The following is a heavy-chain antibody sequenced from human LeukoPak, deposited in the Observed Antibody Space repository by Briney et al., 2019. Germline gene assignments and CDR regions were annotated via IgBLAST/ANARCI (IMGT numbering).Heavy chain of an antibody. D-gene: IGHD4-17*01. V-gene: IGHV4-39*01. CDR3: ARLWIGKTTMTN. CDR2: IYYSGST. CDR1: GGSISSSSYY. J-gene: IGHJ4*02. Sequence: SETLSLTCTVSGGSISSSSYYWGWIRQPPGKGLEWIGSIYYSGSTYYNPSLESRVTISVDTSKNQFSLKLSSVTAADTAVYYCARLWIGKTTMTNWGQGTLVTVSS.